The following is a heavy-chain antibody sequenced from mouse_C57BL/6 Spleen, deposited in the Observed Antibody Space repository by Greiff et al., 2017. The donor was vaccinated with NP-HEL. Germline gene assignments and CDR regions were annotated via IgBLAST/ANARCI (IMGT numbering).Heavy chain of an antibody. J-gene: IGHJ1*03. CDR2: IRNKANNHAT. V-gene: IGHV6-6*01. CDR1: GFTFSDAW. CDR3: TRTTVVAKYWYFDV. Sequence: DVKLQESGGGLVQPGGSMKLSRAASGFTFSDAWMDWVRQSPEKGLEWVAEIRNKANNHATYYAESVKGRFTISRDDSKSSVYLQMNSLRAEDTGIYYCTRTTVVAKYWYFDVWGTGTTVTVSS. D-gene: IGHD1-1*01.